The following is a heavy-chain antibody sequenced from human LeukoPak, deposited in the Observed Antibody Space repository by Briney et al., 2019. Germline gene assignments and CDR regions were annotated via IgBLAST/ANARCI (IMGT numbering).Heavy chain of an antibody. V-gene: IGHV3-21*01. CDR3: ARDDTAVAGTELDY. D-gene: IGHD6-19*01. CDR1: GFTVSSNY. Sequence: GGSLRLSCAASGFTVSSNYMSWVRQAPGKGLEWVSYISSSSTNIYYTDSVKGRFTISRDNAKNSLSLQMNSLRAEDTAVYYCARDDTAVAGTELDYWGQGTLVTVSS. J-gene: IGHJ4*02. CDR2: ISSSSTNI.